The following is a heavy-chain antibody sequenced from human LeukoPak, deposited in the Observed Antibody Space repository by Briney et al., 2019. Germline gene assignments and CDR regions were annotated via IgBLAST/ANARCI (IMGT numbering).Heavy chain of an antibody. CDR1: GFTFSSFW. D-gene: IGHD3-22*01. CDR3: ARELYYYDSSGHDY. CDR2: IKQDGSDK. V-gene: IGHV3-7*01. Sequence: PGGSLRLSCAASGFTFSSFWMSWVRQAPGKGLEWVANIKQDGSDKYYVDSVKGRFTISRDNAKNSLYLQMNSLRAEDTAVYYCARELYYYDSSGHDYWGQGTLVTVSS. J-gene: IGHJ4*02.